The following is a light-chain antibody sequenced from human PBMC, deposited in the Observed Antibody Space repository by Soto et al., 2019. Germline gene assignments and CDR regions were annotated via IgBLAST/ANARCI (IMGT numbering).Light chain of an antibody. Sequence: QSALTQPASVSGSPGQSITISCTGTSSDVGAYNYVSWYQHHPGTAPKLVIYEVSNRPSGVSNRFSGSKSGNTASLTISGLQTEDEADYYCSSYTRTDTRVFGGGTKLTVL. J-gene: IGLJ2*01. CDR1: SSDVGAYNY. CDR3: SSYTRTDTRV. CDR2: EVS. V-gene: IGLV2-14*01.